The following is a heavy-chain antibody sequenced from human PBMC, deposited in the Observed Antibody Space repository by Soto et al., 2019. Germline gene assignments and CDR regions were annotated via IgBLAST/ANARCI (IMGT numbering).Heavy chain of an antibody. D-gene: IGHD3-22*01. V-gene: IGHV3-30*18. CDR1: GFTFSSYG. J-gene: IGHJ4*02. Sequence: GSLRLSCAASGFTFSSYGMHWVRQAPGKGLEWVAVISYDGSNKYYADSVKGRFTISRDNSKNTLYLQMNSLRAEDTAVYYFAKDSYCYDSSGYFAYWGQGTLVTVCS. CDR3: AKDSYCYDSSGYFAY. CDR2: ISYDGSNK.